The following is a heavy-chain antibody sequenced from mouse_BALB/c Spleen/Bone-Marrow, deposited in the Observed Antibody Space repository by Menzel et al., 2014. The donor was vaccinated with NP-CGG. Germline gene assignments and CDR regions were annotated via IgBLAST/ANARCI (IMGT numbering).Heavy chain of an antibody. V-gene: IGHV5-17*02. D-gene: IGHD4-1*01. Sequence: EVQRVESGGGLVQPGGSRKLSCAASGFTFSSFGMHWVRQAPEKGLEWVAYISSGSSNIYYEDTVKGRFTISRDNPKNTLFLQMTSLRSEDTAMYYCTRGGNWDDFDSWGQGTTLTVSS. CDR3: TRGGNWDDFDS. CDR1: GFTFSSFG. CDR2: ISSGSSNI. J-gene: IGHJ2*01.